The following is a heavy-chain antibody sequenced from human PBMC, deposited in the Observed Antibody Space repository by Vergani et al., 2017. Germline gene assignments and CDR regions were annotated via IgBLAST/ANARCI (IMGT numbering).Heavy chain of an antibody. V-gene: IGHV1-69*12. J-gene: IGHJ4*02. CDR3: ARHYYDSSGYDGFDY. D-gene: IGHD3-22*01. CDR2: IIPIFGTA. Sequence: QVQLVQSGAEVKKPGSSVKVSCKASGGTFSSYAISWVRQAPGQGLEWMGGIIPIFGTATYAQKFQGRVTITADESTSTAYMELSSLRSEDTAVYYCARHYYDSSGYDGFDYLGQGTLVTVSS. CDR1: GGTFSSYA.